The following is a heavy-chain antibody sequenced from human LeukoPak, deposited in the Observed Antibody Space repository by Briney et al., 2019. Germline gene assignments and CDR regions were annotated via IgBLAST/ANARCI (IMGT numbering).Heavy chain of an antibody. D-gene: IGHD3-22*01. CDR3: ARGSYDSSGYYYAY. Sequence: SETLSLTCTVSGGSISSGDYYWSWIRQPPGKGLEWIGYIYYSGSTYYNPSLKSRVTISVDTSKNQFSLKLSSVTAADTAVYYCARGSYDSSGYYYAYWGQGTLVTVSS. V-gene: IGHV4-30-4*01. J-gene: IGHJ4*02. CDR1: GGSISSGDYY. CDR2: IYYSGST.